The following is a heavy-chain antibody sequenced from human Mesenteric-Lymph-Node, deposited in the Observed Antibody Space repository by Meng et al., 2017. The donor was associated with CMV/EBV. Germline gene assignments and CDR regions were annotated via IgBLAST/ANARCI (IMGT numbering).Heavy chain of an antibody. Sequence: SVKVSCKASGGTFGNYGISWVRQAPGQGLEWMGGIIPIFDTPDYAQKFQGRFTITTDESTSTDYMELSSLRSEDTAVYFCARSYNWNNGYYFDYWGQGTLVTVSS. D-gene: IGHD1/OR15-1a*01. CDR1: GGTFGNYG. V-gene: IGHV1-69*05. J-gene: IGHJ4*02. CDR3: ARSYNWNNGYYFDY. CDR2: IIPIFDTP.